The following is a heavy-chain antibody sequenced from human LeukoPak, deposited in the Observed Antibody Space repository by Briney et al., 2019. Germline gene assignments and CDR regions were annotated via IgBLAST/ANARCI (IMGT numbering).Heavy chain of an antibody. J-gene: IGHJ4*02. CDR1: GYTFTSYG. CDR2: ISAYNGNT. CDR3: ARGSPPRRNYDSRGYYSYYFDY. Sequence: ASVKVSCKASGYTFTSYGISWVRQAPGQGLEWMGWISAYNGNTHYAQKLQVRVTMTTDTSTSTVYMELRSLRSDDTAVYYCARGSPPRRNYDSRGYYSYYFDYWGQGTLVTVSS. V-gene: IGHV1-18*01. D-gene: IGHD3-22*01.